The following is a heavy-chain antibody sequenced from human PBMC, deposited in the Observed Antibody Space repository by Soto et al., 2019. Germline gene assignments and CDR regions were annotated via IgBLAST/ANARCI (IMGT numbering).Heavy chain of an antibody. V-gene: IGHV1-18*01. J-gene: IGHJ4*02. CDR1: GYTFTSYG. Sequence: ASVKVSCKASGYTFTSYGISWVRQAPGQGLEWMGWISAYNGNTNYAQKPQGRVTMTTDTSTSTAYMELRSLRSDDTAVYYCARDDDWSLKHTYLDYWGQGTLVTVSS. CDR3: ARDDDWSLKHTYLDY. D-gene: IGHD3-9*01. CDR2: ISAYNGNT.